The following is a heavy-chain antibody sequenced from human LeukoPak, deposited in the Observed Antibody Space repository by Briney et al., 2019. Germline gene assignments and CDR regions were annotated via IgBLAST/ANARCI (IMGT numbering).Heavy chain of an antibody. CDR1: EFTFNSYG. Sequence: GGSLRLSCTASEFTFNSYGMHWLRQAPGKGLEWVAFIRFDGSDEHYADSVKGRFTISRDNSKNTLYLQMNSLRAEDTAVYYCAKDRRGSCNAGSCYWCDYWGRGALVTVSS. CDR3: AKDRRGSCNAGSCYWCDY. V-gene: IGHV3-30*02. D-gene: IGHD2-15*01. CDR2: IRFDGSDE. J-gene: IGHJ4*02.